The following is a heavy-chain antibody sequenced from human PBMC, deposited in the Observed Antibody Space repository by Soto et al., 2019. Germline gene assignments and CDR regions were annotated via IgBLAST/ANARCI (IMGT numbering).Heavy chain of an antibody. J-gene: IGHJ4*02. Sequence: QVQLVQSGADVKKPGASVKVSCQTSGYTFSGYFMHWLRQAPGQGLEWMGWMNPNSGGTDYAQNFQGRVSMTWDTSISTAYMELSRLRSDNTAIYYGARGYYSRSCRVFDYWGQGTLVTVSS. CDR3: ARGYYSRSCRVFDY. CDR1: GYTFSGYF. CDR2: MNPNSGGT. D-gene: IGHD6-13*01. V-gene: IGHV1-2*02.